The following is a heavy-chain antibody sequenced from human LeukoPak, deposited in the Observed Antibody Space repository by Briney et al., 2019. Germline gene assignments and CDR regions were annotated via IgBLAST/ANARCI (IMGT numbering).Heavy chain of an antibody. CDR1: GGSISSSSYY. CDR2: IYTSGST. Sequence: SETLSLTCTVSGGSISSSSYYWGWIRQPPGKGLEWIGRIYTSGSTNYNPSLKSRVTMSVDTSKNQFSLKLSSVTAADTAVYYCARDFPTTVVTDNAFDIWGQGTMVTVSS. J-gene: IGHJ3*02. D-gene: IGHD4-23*01. V-gene: IGHV4-39*07. CDR3: ARDFPTTVVTDNAFDI.